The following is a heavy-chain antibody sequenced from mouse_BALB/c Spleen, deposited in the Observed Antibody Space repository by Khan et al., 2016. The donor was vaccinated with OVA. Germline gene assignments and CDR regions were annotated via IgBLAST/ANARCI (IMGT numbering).Heavy chain of an antibody. CDR1: GYTFTSYT. CDR2: INPSSGYT. V-gene: IGHV1-4*01. CDR3: ARTHER. J-gene: IGHJ2*01. Sequence: QVQLEESGAELARPGASVKMSCKASGYTFTSYTMHWVKQRPGQGLEWIGYINPSSGYTKYTQKFKDKATLTADKSSSTAYMQLSSLTSEDSAVYDCARTHERWGQGTTLTVSA.